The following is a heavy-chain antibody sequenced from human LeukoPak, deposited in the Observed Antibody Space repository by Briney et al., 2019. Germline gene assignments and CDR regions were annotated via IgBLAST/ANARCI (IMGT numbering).Heavy chain of an antibody. V-gene: IGHV3-21*01. Sequence: GGSLRLSCAASGFTFSSYSMNWVRRAPGKGLEWVSSISSSSSYIYYADSVKGRFTISRDNAKNSLYLQMNSLRAEDTAVYYCARDLSWVTTSLGAFDIWGQGTMVTVSS. CDR1: GFTFSSYS. J-gene: IGHJ3*02. CDR3: ARDLSWVTTSLGAFDI. CDR2: ISSSSSYI. D-gene: IGHD4-17*01.